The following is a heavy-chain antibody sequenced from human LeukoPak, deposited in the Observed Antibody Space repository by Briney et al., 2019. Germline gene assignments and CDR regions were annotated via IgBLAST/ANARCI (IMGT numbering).Heavy chain of an antibody. V-gene: IGHV3-23*01. CDR1: GFPFSTYA. CDR3: AKGLYNWAYGAY. J-gene: IGHJ4*02. CDR2: ISGSGSVT. Sequence: GGSLRLSCAASGFPFSTYAMSWVRQAPGKGLEWVSDISGSGSVTYYADSVKGRFTISRDNSKNTLYLQMNSLRAEDTAVYYCAKGLYNWAYGAYWGQGTLVTVSS. D-gene: IGHD1-20*01.